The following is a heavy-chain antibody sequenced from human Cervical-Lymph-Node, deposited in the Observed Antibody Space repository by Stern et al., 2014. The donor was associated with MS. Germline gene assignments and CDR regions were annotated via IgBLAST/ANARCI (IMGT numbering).Heavy chain of an antibody. Sequence: QVTLRESGPALVKPTQTLTLTCTFSGFSLSTSGMCVSWIRQPPGKALEWLALHDWDDDKYYSTSLKTRLTISKDTSKNQVVLTMTNMDPVDTATYYCARIPYGDSYYYYYGMDVWGQGTTVTVSS. CDR2: HDWDDDK. CDR3: ARIPYGDSYYYYYGMDV. J-gene: IGHJ6*02. D-gene: IGHD4-17*01. CDR1: GFSLSTSGMC. V-gene: IGHV2-70*01.